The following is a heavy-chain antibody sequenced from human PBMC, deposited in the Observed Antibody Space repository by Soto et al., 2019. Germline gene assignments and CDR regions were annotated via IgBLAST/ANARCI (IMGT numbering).Heavy chain of an antibody. D-gene: IGHD4-17*01. CDR3: ARDFVDYGDYHPGRRFDP. Sequence: QVQLQESGPGLVKPSQTLSLTCTVSGGSISSGDYYWSWIRQPPGKGLEWIGYIYYSGSTYYNPSLKSRVTISVDTSKHQFSLKLSSVTAADTAVYYCARDFVDYGDYHPGRRFDPWGQGTLVTVSS. CDR1: GGSISSGDYY. V-gene: IGHV4-30-4*01. CDR2: IYYSGST. J-gene: IGHJ5*02.